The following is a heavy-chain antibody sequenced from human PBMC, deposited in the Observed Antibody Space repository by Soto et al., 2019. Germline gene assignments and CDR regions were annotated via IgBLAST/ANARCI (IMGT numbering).Heavy chain of an antibody. CDR1: GFTFSSYG. D-gene: IGHD3-3*01. Sequence: GGSLRLSCAASGFTFSSYGMHWVRQAPGKGLEWVAVISYDGSNKYYADSVKGRFTISRDNSKNTLYLQMNSLRAEDTAVYYCAKDPRAALRTIFGGNPLSYGMDVWGQGTTVTVSS. J-gene: IGHJ6*02. CDR3: AKDPRAALRTIFGGNPLSYGMDV. V-gene: IGHV3-30*18. CDR2: ISYDGSNK.